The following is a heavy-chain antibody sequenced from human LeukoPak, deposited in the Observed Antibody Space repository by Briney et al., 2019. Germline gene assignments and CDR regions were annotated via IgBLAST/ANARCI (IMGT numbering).Heavy chain of an antibody. CDR2: INPNSGGT. D-gene: IGHD3-10*01. CDR3: ANPTQFGD. J-gene: IGHJ4*02. V-gene: IGHV1-2*02. Sequence: GASVKVSFKASGYTFTAYYMHWVRQAPGQGLEWMGLINPNSGGTNFAQKFQGRVTLTRDTYMSTAYMELSRLGSDDTAVYYCANPTQFGDWGQGTLVSVSS. CDR1: GYTFTAYY.